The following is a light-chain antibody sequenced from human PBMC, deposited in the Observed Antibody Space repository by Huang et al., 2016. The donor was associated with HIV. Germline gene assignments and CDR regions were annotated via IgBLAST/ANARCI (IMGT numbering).Light chain of an antibody. CDR1: QSVSSN. Sequence: EIVMTQSPATLSVSPGARATLSCWASQSVSSNLAWYQQKPGQAPRLLIYGASTRATGIPARFSGSGSGTEFTLTISSLQSEDFAVYYCQQYNNWPPLTFGGGTKVEIK. CDR3: QQYNNWPPLT. V-gene: IGKV3-15*01. CDR2: GAS. J-gene: IGKJ4*01.